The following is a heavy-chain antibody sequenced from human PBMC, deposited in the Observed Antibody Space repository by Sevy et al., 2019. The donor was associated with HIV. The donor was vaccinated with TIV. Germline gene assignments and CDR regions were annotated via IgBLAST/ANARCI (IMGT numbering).Heavy chain of an antibody. Sequence: GGSLRLSCAASDFIFSTYAMSWVRQAPGKGLEWVSGISGSGDSTYHANSVKGRFTISRDNSKNTLYLQMNSLRAEDTAVYYCRRGDTLDYWGQGTLVTVSS. J-gene: IGHJ4*02. V-gene: IGHV3-23*01. CDR3: RRGDTLDY. CDR2: ISGSGDST. CDR1: DFIFSTYA. D-gene: IGHD5-18*01.